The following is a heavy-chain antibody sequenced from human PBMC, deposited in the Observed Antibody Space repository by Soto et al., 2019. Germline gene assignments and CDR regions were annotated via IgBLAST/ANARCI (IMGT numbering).Heavy chain of an antibody. Sequence: SETLSLTCAVSGDSISSDNWWSWVRQPPEKGLEWIGEIYRGTSPTYNPSLESRVTISVDKSKNQFSLKLNSVTAADTAVYYCVKNGAYALDYWGQGTLVTVSS. V-gene: IGHV4-4*02. J-gene: IGHJ4*02. CDR2: IYRGTSP. D-gene: IGHD4-17*01. CDR3: VKNGAYALDY. CDR1: GDSISSDNW.